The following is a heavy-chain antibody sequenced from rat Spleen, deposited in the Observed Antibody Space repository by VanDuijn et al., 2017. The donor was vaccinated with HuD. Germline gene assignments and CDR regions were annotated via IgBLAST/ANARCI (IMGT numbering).Heavy chain of an antibody. J-gene: IGHJ3*01. CDR2: INYDTTST. CDR1: GFTFSDYN. V-gene: IGHV5S10*01. CDR3: ARLGIAAIGTWFSS. Sequence: EVQLVESGGGLVQPGRSLKISCAASGFTFSDYNMAWVRQAPTRGLEWVATINYDTTSTHYRDSVKGRFTISRDNAKSGLFLQMDSLRSEDTATYYCARLGIAAIGTWFSSWGQGTLVTVSS. D-gene: IGHD1-2*01.